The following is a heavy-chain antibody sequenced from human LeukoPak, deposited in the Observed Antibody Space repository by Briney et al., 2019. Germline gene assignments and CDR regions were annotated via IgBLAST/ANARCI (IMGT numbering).Heavy chain of an antibody. D-gene: IGHD3-16*02. J-gene: IGHJ5*02. CDR2: INPNSGAT. CDR3: ARVSRMITFGGVIAGFDP. V-gene: IGHV1-2*02. Sequence: VASVKVSCKASGYTFTDYYIHWVRQAPRQGLEWMGWINPNSGATTYAQKFQGRVTMTRDTSTSTVYMELSRLRSDDTAVYYCARVSRMITFGGVIAGFDPWGQGTLVTVSS. CDR1: GYTFTDYY.